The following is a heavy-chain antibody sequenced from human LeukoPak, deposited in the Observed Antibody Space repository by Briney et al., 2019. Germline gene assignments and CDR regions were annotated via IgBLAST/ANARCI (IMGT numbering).Heavy chain of an antibody. D-gene: IGHD3-10*01. CDR2: IYHSGST. CDR3: ARPAMVRGGFAFDI. V-gene: IGHV4-4*02. CDR1: GGSISSSNW. J-gene: IGHJ3*02. Sequence: PSETLSLTCAVSGGSISSSNWWSWVRQPPGKGLEWIGEIYHSGSTNYNPSLKSRVTISVDTSKNQFSLKLSSVTAADTAVYYCARPAMVRGGFAFDIWGQGTMVTVSS.